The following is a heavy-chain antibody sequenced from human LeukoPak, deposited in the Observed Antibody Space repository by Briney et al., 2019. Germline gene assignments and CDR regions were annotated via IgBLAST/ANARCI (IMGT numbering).Heavy chain of an antibody. Sequence: GGSLRLSCAASGFAFSSYTMTWVRQAPGKGLEWVSGISGSGGNTYHADSVKGRFTISRDNSKNTLFLQMNSLRAEDTAVYYCATKTSGSYGYFDYWGQGTLVTVSS. J-gene: IGHJ4*02. V-gene: IGHV3-23*01. CDR1: GFAFSSYT. CDR3: ATKTSGSYGYFDY. D-gene: IGHD1-26*01. CDR2: ISGSGGNT.